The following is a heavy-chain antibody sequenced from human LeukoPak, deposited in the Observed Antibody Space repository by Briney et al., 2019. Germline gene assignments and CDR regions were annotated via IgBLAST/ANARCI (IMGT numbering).Heavy chain of an antibody. CDR3: VTVMGRNYIANPRDAFEI. J-gene: IGHJ3*02. CDR1: GFTLPGYY. V-gene: IGHV1-2*02. Sequence: SVNVSCQTCGFTLPGYYMHWVRPAAARGLEWMGWIHPNSGGTDYAQKFQGRVTMARDTSIRTVYIELSRLRPDDTAVYYCVTVMGRNYIANPRDAFEIWGQGTMVTVSS. D-gene: IGHD1-14*01. CDR2: IHPNSGGT.